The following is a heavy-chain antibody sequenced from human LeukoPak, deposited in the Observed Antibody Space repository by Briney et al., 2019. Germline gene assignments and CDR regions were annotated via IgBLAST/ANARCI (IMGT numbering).Heavy chain of an antibody. J-gene: IGHJ4*02. CDR3: AKGSAPRFGDFDY. V-gene: IGHV3-23*01. CDR1: GFTFSSHA. Sequence: GGSLRLSCAASGFTFSSHAMSWVRQAPGKGLEWVSAISGSGGSTYYADSVKGRFTISRDNSKNTLYLQMNGLRAEDTAVYYCAKGSAPRFGDFDYWGQGTLVTVSS. D-gene: IGHD3-10*01. CDR2: ISGSGGST.